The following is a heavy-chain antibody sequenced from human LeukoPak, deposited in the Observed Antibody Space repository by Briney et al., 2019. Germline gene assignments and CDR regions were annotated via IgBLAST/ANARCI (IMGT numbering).Heavy chain of an antibody. CDR3: AREEGKQQMEAFDY. Sequence: GGSLRLSCAASGFTFSTYSMNWVRQAPGKGLEWVSSIGGSSTSIYYAGSIKGRFTISRDNAKNSLYLQMNSLRAEDTAVYYCAREEGKQQMEAFDYWGQGTLVTVSS. V-gene: IGHV3-21*01. CDR1: GFTFSTYS. J-gene: IGHJ4*02. D-gene: IGHD6-13*01. CDR2: IGGSSTSI.